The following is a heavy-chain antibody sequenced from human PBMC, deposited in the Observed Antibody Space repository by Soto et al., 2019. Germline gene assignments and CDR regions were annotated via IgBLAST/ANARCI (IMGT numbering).Heavy chain of an antibody. CDR3: AREDFWSGFNWFDP. J-gene: IGHJ5*02. V-gene: IGHV3-33*01. Sequence: QVQLVESGGGVVQPGRSLRLSCAASGFTFSSYGMHWVRQAPGKGLEWGAVIWYDGSNKYYADSVKGRFTISRDNSKNTLYLQMNSLRAEDTAVYYCAREDFWSGFNWFDPWGQGTLVTVSS. CDR2: IWYDGSNK. CDR1: GFTFSSYG. D-gene: IGHD3-3*01.